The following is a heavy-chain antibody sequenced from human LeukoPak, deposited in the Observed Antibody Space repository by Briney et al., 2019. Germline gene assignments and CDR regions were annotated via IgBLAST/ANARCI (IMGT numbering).Heavy chain of an antibody. Sequence: GASVKVSCKASGGTFSSYAISWVRQAPGQGLEWMGGIIPIFGTANYAQKFQGRVTITTDESTSTAYMELSSLRSEDTAVYYCARWATGRHPPVSFDIWGQGTMVTVSS. CDR1: GGTFSSYA. CDR3: ARWATGRHPPVSFDI. CDR2: IIPIFGTA. V-gene: IGHV1-69*05. J-gene: IGHJ3*02. D-gene: IGHD6-19*01.